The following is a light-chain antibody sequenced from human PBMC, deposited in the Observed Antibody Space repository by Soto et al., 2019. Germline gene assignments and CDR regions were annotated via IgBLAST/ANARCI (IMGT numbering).Light chain of an antibody. CDR1: QSVSSD. V-gene: IGKV3-15*01. CDR2: GAS. J-gene: IGKJ1*01. Sequence: EIVMTQSPTTLSVSPGERATLSCRASQSVSSDLAWYQQKPGQAPRLLIYGASTRATGIPARFSGSGSGTEFTLTINRLQSEDSAVYYCQQCNNWPRTFGQGNKVEIK. CDR3: QQCNNWPRT.